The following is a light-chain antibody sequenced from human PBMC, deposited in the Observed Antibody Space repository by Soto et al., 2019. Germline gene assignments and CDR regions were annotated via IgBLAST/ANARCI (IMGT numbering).Light chain of an antibody. V-gene: IGLV2-11*01. CDR1: SSDVGGYEY. J-gene: IGLJ1*01. CDR2: DVS. Sequence: QSALTQPRSVSGSPGQSVTISCTGTSSDVGGYEYVPWHQQHPGKAPKLMIYDVSKRPSGVPDRFSSSKSGNTASLTISGLQAEDEADYYCCSYAGSYTFVFGTGTKVTVL. CDR3: CSYAGSYTFV.